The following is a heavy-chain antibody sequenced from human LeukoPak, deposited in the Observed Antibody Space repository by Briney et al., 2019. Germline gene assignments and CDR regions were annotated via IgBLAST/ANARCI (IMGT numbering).Heavy chain of an antibody. CDR1: GGSFSGSY. D-gene: IGHD5-18*01. Sequence: SETLSLTCAVYGGSFSGSYWSWIRQPPGKGLEWIGEINHSGSTNYNPSLKSRVTISVDTSKNQFSLKLSSVTAADTAVYYCARGRGYSYGYGRIDYWGQGTLVTVSS. CDR3: ARGRGYSYGYGRIDY. V-gene: IGHV4-34*01. J-gene: IGHJ4*02. CDR2: INHSGST.